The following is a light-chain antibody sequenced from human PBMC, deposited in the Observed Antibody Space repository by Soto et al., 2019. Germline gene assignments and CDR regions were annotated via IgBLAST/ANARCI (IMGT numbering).Light chain of an antibody. CDR1: SSDVGAYDS. V-gene: IGLV2-23*01. Sequence: QSALAQPDSVSGSPGQSITISCTGTSSDVGAYDSVSWYQQHPHKAPQLIIYKGTQRPSGVSNRFSGSTSGNAASLTISGLQADDEADYFCCSSAPESTYVCGTGTKVTVL. CDR2: KGT. J-gene: IGLJ1*01. CDR3: CSSAPESTYV.